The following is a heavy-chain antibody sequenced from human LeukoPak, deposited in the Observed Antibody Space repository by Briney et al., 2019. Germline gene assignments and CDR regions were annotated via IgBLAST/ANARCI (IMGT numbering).Heavy chain of an antibody. J-gene: IGHJ3*02. Sequence: GGSPRLSCAASGFTFSTYWMHWVRQAPGKGLVWVSRINSDGSSTSYADSVKGRFTISRDNAKNTLYLQMNSLRAEDTAVYYCARVQPNNIDYGDYVWVGEGNAFDIWGQGTMVTVSS. D-gene: IGHD4-17*01. CDR1: GFTFSTYW. CDR3: ARVQPNNIDYGDYVWVGEGNAFDI. CDR2: INSDGSST. V-gene: IGHV3-74*01.